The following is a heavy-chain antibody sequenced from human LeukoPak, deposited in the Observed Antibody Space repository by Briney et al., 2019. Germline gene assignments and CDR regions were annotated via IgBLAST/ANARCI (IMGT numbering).Heavy chain of an antibody. CDR2: ISGSGGST. Sequence: GGSLRLSCAASGFTFSSYAMSWVRQAPGKGLEWVSAISGSGGSTYYADSVKGRFTISRDNSKNSLFLQMNSLRAEDTAVYYCARESTMVRGLYGMDVWGQGTTVTVSS. CDR3: ARESTMVRGLYGMDV. J-gene: IGHJ6*02. CDR1: GFTFSSYA. V-gene: IGHV3-23*01. D-gene: IGHD3-10*01.